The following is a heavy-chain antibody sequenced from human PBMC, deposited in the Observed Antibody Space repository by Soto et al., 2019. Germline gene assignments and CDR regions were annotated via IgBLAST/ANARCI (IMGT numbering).Heavy chain of an antibody. CDR3: ARSLGPSRHFFDH. J-gene: IGHJ4*02. Sequence: GGSLRLSCAASGFTISNYAMSWVRQAPGKGLEWVSTLSDRTYYTDSVGGRFTISRDTSENTLYLQMNSLGVEDTAVYYCARSLGPSRHFFDHWGQGTLVTVSS. CDR1: GFTISNYA. D-gene: IGHD3-16*01. V-gene: IGHV3-23*01. CDR2: LSDRT.